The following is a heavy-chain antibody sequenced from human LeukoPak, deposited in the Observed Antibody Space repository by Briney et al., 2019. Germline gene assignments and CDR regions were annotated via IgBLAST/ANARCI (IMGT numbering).Heavy chain of an antibody. D-gene: IGHD2-2*02. CDR3: ARGGPEYCSSTSCYSVDY. CDR2: IIPIFGTA. CDR1: GGTFSSYA. Sequence: GSSVKVSCKASGGTFSSYAISWVRQAPGQGLEWMGGIIPIFGTANYAQKFQGRVTITADESTSTAYMELSSLRSEDTAVYYCARGGPEYCSSTSCYSVDYWGQGTLVTVSS. V-gene: IGHV1-69*01. J-gene: IGHJ4*02.